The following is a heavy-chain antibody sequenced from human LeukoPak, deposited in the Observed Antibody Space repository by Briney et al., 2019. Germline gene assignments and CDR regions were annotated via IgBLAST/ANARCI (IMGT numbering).Heavy chain of an antibody. J-gene: IGHJ5*02. Sequence: SETLSLTCAVYGGSFSGYYWSWIRQPPGKGLEWIGEINHSGSTNYNPSLKSRVTISVDTSKNQFSLKLSSVTAADTAVYYCAGSPTIFGVVSWFDPWGQGTLVTVSS. CDR1: GGSFSGYY. V-gene: IGHV4-34*01. D-gene: IGHD3-3*01. CDR3: AGSPTIFGVVSWFDP. CDR2: INHSGST.